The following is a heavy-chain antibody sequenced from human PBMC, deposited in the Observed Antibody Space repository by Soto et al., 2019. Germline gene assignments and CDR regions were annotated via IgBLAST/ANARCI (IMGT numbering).Heavy chain of an antibody. Sequence: PGGSLRLSCAASGFTFSNAWMNWVRQAPGKGLEWVGRIKSKTDGGTTDYAAPVKGRFTISRDDSKNTLYLQMNSLKTEDTAVYYCTTVPLPAAMFYYYYGMDVWGQGTTVTVSS. D-gene: IGHD2-2*01. CDR1: GFTFSNAW. V-gene: IGHV3-15*07. CDR2: IKSKTDGGTT. J-gene: IGHJ6*02. CDR3: TTVPLPAAMFYYYYGMDV.